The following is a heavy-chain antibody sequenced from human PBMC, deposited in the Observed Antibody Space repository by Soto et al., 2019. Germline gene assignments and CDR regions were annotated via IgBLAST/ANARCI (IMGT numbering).Heavy chain of an antibody. CDR3: ARERPDGSRLDP. CDR1: GGSISSYY. V-gene: IGHV4-59*01. J-gene: IGHJ5*02. Sequence: SETLSLTSTVSGGSISSYYWSWIRQPPGKGLEWIGYIYYSGSTNYNPSLKSRVTISVDTSKNQFSLKLSSVTAADTAVYYCARERPDGSRLDPWGQGTLVTVS. CDR2: IYYSGST. D-gene: IGHD6-13*01.